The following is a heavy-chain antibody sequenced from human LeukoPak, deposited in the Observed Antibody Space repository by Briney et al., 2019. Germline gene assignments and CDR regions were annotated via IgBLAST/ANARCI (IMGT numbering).Heavy chain of an antibody. CDR1: GYTFTGYY. CDR3: ARGWQWLVYNWFDP. D-gene: IGHD6-19*01. Sequence: ASVKVSCKASGYTFTGYYMHWVRQAPGQGLEWMGWINPNSGGTNYAQKFQGWVTMTRDTSISTAYMELSRLRSDDTAVYYCARGWQWLVYNWFDPWGQGTLDTVSS. J-gene: IGHJ5*02. V-gene: IGHV1-2*04. CDR2: INPNSGGT.